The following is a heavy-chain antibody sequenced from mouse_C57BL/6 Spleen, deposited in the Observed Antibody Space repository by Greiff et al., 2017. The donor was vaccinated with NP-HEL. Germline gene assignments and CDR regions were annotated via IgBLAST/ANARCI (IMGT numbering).Heavy chain of an antibody. V-gene: IGHV1-69*01. CDR3: ARLSTMVTTDSAWFAY. CDR2: IDPSDSYT. J-gene: IGHJ3*01. Sequence: QVQLQQPGAELVMPGASVKLSCKASGYTFTSYWMHWVKQRPGQGLEWIGEIDPSDSYTNYNQKFKGKSTLTVDKSSSTAYMQLSSLTSEDSAVYYCARLSTMVTTDSAWFAYWGQGTLVTVSA. CDR1: GYTFTSYW. D-gene: IGHD2-2*01.